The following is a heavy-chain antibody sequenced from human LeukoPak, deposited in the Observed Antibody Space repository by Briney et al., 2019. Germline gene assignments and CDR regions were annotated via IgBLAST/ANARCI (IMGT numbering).Heavy chain of an antibody. J-gene: IGHJ4*02. D-gene: IGHD2-15*01. CDR3: ATDLRWELQFDY. CDR1: GFTFSNAW. V-gene: IGHV3-15*01. Sequence: GGPLRLSCAVSGFTFSNAWMTWVRQAPGKGLEWVGRIRSQADGGTTDYAAPVKGRFTISRDDSKNTLYLQMNSLKTEDTAVYYCATDLRWELQFDYWGQGTLVTVSS. CDR2: IRSQADGGTT.